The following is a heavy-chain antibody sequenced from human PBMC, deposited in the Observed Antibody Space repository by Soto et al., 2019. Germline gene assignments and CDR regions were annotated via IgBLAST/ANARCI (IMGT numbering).Heavy chain of an antibody. J-gene: IGHJ3*02. CDR3: ARPGDYYDSSGYRDDAFDI. CDR1: GYGFTSYW. CDR2: IDPSDSYT. V-gene: IGHV5-10-1*01. D-gene: IGHD3-22*01. Sequence: GESLKISCKGSGYGFTSYWISWVRQMPGKGLEWMGRIDPSDSYTNYSPSFQGHVTISADKSIGTAYLQWSSLKASDTAMYYCARPGDYYDSSGYRDDAFDIWGQGTMVTVSS.